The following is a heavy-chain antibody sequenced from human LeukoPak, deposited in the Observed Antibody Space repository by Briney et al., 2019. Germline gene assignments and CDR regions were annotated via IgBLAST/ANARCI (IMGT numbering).Heavy chain of an antibody. J-gene: IGHJ3*02. D-gene: IGHD3-9*01. Sequence: SETLSLTCTVSGGSISSYYWSWIRQPAGKGLEWIGRIYTNGSTNYNPSLKSRVTMSVDTSKNQFSLKLSSVTAADTAVYYCARDVTDYDILTGSPLLAFDIWGQGTMVTVSS. V-gene: IGHV4-4*07. CDR3: ARDVTDYDILTGSPLLAFDI. CDR1: GGSISSYY. CDR2: IYTNGST.